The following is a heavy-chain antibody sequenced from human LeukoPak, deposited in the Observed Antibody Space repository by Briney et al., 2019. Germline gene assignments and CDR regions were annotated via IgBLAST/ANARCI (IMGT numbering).Heavy chain of an antibody. V-gene: IGHV4-39*01. CDR1: GGSISSSSYY. CDR3: ATASYFGSGSYGYFDY. Sequence: SETLSLTCSVSGGSISSSSYYWGWIRQPPGKGLEWIGSIYSSGNTYYNPSLKSRVTTSVDTSKNQFSLRLYSVTAADTAVYYCATASYFGSGSYGYFDYWGQGTLVTVSS. J-gene: IGHJ4*02. D-gene: IGHD3-10*01. CDR2: IYSSGNT.